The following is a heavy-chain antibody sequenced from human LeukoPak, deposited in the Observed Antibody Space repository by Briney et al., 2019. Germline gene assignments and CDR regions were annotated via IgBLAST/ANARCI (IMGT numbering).Heavy chain of an antibody. Sequence: SQTLSLTCTVSGGSISSGSYYWSWIRQPAGKGLEWIGRIYTSGSTNYNPSLKSRVTISVDTSKNQFSLKLSSVTAADTAVYYCARDPSIAVAGTGSDYWGQGTLVTVSS. V-gene: IGHV4-61*02. J-gene: IGHJ4*02. CDR1: GGSISSGSYY. CDR2: IYTSGST. D-gene: IGHD6-19*01. CDR3: ARDPSIAVAGTGSDY.